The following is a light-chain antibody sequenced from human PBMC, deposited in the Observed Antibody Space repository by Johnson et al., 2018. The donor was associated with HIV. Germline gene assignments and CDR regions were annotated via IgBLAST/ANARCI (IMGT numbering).Light chain of an antibody. CDR3: GTWDSSLTSEV. V-gene: IGLV1-51*01. Sequence: QFVLTQPPSVSAAPRQKVTISCSGSSSNIGNNYVSWYQQVPGTAPKLLIYDNNRRPSGIPGRFSGAKSGPSATLGITGLQTGDEADYYCGTWDSSLTSEVFGAGTKVTVL. CDR1: SSNIGNNY. CDR2: DNN. J-gene: IGLJ1*01.